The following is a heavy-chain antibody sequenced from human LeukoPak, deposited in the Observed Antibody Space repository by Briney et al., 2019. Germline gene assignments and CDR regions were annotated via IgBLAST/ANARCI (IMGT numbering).Heavy chain of an antibody. J-gene: IGHJ4*02. Sequence: SETLSLTCTVSGGSISSYYWSWIRQPPGKGLEWIGYIYYSGSTNYNPSLKSRVTISVDTSKNQFSLKLSSVTAADTAVYYCANYDSSGYYFDYWGQGTLVTVSS. V-gene: IGHV4-59*08. CDR2: IYYSGST. D-gene: IGHD3-22*01. CDR1: GGSISSYY. CDR3: ANYDSSGYYFDY.